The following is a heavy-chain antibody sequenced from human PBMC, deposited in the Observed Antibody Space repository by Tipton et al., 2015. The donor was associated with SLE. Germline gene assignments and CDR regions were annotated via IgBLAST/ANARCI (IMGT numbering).Heavy chain of an antibody. V-gene: IGHV4-61*01. J-gene: IGHJ4*02. D-gene: IGHD2-15*01. CDR1: NGSVSSGRYY. CDR2: VDYSGIT. Sequence: GSLRLSCSVSNGSVSSGRYYWSWIRQPPGKGLEWIGYVDYSGITNYNPSLKSRVTMSIDTSKNQFALMVSSVTTADTAVYYCARARREVVVVDYWGQGTLVTVSS. CDR3: ARARREVVVVDY.